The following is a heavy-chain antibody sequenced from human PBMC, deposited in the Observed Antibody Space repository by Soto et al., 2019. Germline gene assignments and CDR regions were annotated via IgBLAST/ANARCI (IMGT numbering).Heavy chain of an antibody. CDR2: IYYSGST. CDR1: GGSISSSSYY. D-gene: IGHD5-12*01. Sequence: SETLSLTCTVSGGSISSSSYYWGWIRQPPGKGLEWIGSIYYSGSTYYNPSLKSRVTISVDTSKNQFSLKLSSVTAADTAVYYCARRIVATETFYYWGQGTLVTVSS. CDR3: ARRIVATETFYY. J-gene: IGHJ4*02. V-gene: IGHV4-39*01.